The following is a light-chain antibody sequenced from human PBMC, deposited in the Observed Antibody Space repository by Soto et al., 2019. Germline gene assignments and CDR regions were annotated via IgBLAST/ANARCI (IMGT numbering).Light chain of an antibody. CDR3: IQALQSTIT. J-gene: IGKJ5*01. CDR2: LGS. Sequence: EIVMTQSPLSLPVTPGEPASISCRSSQSLLHSNGYNYLDWYLQKPGQSPQLLIYLGSNRASGVPYRVCGSGSGTDFTLKISRVEAEDVGVYYCIQALQSTITFGQATRLEI. CDR1: QSLLHSNGYNY. V-gene: IGKV2-28*01.